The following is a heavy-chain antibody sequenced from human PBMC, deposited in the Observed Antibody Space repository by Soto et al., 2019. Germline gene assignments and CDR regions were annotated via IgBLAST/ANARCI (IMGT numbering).Heavy chain of an antibody. V-gene: IGHV4-39*01. CDR1: GGSISSSSYY. J-gene: IGHJ4*02. D-gene: IGHD3-22*01. CDR2: IYYSGST. CDR3: ASAYYYDSSGYGFDY. Sequence: SETLSLTCTVSGGSISSSSYYWGWIRQPPGKGLEWIGSIYYSGSTYYNPSLKSRVTISVDTSKNQFSLKLSSVTAADTAVYYCASAYYYDSSGYGFDYWGQGTLVTVSS.